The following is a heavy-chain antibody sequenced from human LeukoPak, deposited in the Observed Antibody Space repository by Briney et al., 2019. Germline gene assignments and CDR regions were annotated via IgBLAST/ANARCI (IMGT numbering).Heavy chain of an antibody. CDR2: ISYDESKI. CDR3: ARRPVAAEYFQH. D-gene: IGHD6-25*01. Sequence: GGSLSLSCTGSGFSFTNYAMHWARQAPGEGLEWVAVISYDESKIYYADSVKGGFTISRDLSTNTLYLQMNSLTTEDTAMYFCARRPVAAEYFQHGGQGTLVTVSS. CDR1: GFSFTNYA. J-gene: IGHJ1*01. V-gene: IGHV3-30*03.